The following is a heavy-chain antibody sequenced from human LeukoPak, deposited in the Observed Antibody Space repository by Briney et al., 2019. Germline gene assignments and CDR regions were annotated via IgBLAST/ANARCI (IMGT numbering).Heavy chain of an antibody. D-gene: IGHD5-18*01. CDR3: AKDQGIQLWLKYFQH. CDR2: ISGSGGTT. CDR1: GFTFSNYA. V-gene: IGHV3-23*01. J-gene: IGHJ1*01. Sequence: GGSLRLSCSASGFTFSNYAMTWVRQAPGKGLEWVSAISGSGGTTLYADSVKGRFTISRDNSKSTLHLQMNSLRAEDTAVYYCAKDQGIQLWLKYFQHWGQGTLVTVSS.